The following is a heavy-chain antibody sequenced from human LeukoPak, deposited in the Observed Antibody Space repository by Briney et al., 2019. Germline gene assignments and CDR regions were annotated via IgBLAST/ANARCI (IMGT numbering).Heavy chain of an antibody. Sequence: GGSLRLSCAASGFTFSSYAMSWVRQAPGKGLEWVSAISGSSGSTYYADSVKRRFTISRDNSKNTLYLQMNSLRAEDTAVYYCAKDDGSGIYRINYGLDVWGQGTTVTVSS. CDR1: GFTFSSYA. J-gene: IGHJ6*02. CDR3: AKDDGSGIYRINYGLDV. V-gene: IGHV3-23*01. CDR2: ISGSSGST. D-gene: IGHD3-10*01.